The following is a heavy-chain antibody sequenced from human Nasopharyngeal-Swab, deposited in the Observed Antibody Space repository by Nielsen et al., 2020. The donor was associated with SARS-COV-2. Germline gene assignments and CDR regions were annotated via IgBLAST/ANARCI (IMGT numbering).Heavy chain of an antibody. CDR2: IRYDGSNK. J-gene: IGHJ4*02. D-gene: IGHD6-19*01. V-gene: IGHV3-33*01. CDR1: GFTFSSYG. CDR3: AREEMVGQWLERGY. Sequence: SLKLSCAASGFTFSSYGMHWVRQAPGKGLEWVAVIRYDGSNKYYADSVKGRFTISRDNSKNTLYLQMNSLRAEDTAVYYCAREEMVGQWLERGYWGQGTLVTVSS.